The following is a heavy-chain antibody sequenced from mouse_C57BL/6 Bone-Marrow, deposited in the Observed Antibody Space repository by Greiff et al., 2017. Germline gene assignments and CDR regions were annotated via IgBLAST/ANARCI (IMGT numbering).Heavy chain of an antibody. V-gene: IGHV14-2*01. CDR2: IDPEDGET. CDR3: ARTYYSNYDAMDY. D-gene: IGHD2-5*01. Sequence: VQLQQSGAELVKPGASVKLSCTASGFNFTDYYMHWVKQRPEQGLEWIGRIDPEDGETKYAPKFQGKATIPADTSSNTAYLQLSSLTSEDTAVYYCARTYYSNYDAMDYWGQGTSVTVSS. J-gene: IGHJ4*01. CDR1: GFNFTDYY.